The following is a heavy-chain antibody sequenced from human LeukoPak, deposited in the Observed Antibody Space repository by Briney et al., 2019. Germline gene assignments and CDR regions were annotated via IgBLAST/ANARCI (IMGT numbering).Heavy chain of an antibody. D-gene: IGHD3-10*01. J-gene: IGHJ4*02. CDR3: TRVLLWFGGE. Sequence: GGSLRLSCAASGLTFSNAWMSWVRQAPGKGLEWVGFIRSKAYGGTIEYAASVKGRFTISRDDSKSIAYLQMNSLKTEDTAVYYCTRVLLWFGGEWGQGTLVTVSS. CDR1: GLTFSNAW. CDR2: IRSKAYGGTI. V-gene: IGHV3-49*04.